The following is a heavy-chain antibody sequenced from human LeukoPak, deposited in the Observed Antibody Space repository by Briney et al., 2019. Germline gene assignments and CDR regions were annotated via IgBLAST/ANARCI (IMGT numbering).Heavy chain of an antibody. Sequence: NPSETLSLTCTVSGGSISSYYWSWIRQPPGKGLEWIGYISYSGSTNYNPSLKSRVTISVDTSKNQFSLKLSSVTAADTAVYYCARTVVSVVVVVAATDSWFDPWGQGTLVTVSS. CDR3: ARTVVSVVVVVAATDSWFDP. CDR1: GGSISSYY. J-gene: IGHJ5*02. V-gene: IGHV4-59*01. D-gene: IGHD2-15*01. CDR2: ISYSGST.